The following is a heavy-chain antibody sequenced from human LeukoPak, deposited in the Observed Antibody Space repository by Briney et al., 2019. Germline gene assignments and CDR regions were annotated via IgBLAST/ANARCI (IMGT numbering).Heavy chain of an antibody. D-gene: IGHD3-10*01. CDR2: IYHSGST. CDR3: ARTNPTGSVTIYP. CDR1: GGSISSSSYY. Sequence: ASETLSLTCTVSGGSISSSSYYWGWIRQPPGKGLEWIGSIYHSGSTNYNPSLESRVAMSIDKSKNQFSLRLYSVTAADTAVYYCARTNPTGSVTIYPWGQGTLVTVSS. V-gene: IGHV4-39*07. J-gene: IGHJ5*02.